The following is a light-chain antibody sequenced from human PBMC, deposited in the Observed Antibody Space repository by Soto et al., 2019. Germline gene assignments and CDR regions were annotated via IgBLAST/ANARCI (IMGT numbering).Light chain of an antibody. CDR2: KAS. V-gene: IGKV1-5*03. J-gene: IGKJ1*01. CDR1: QSVDTW. CDR3: QHYSAYSPWT. Sequence: DIQMTQSPSTLSASVGDRVTITCRASQSVDTWLAWFQQKPGRAPKVVIYKASNLESGVPSRFSGRGSGTEFTLTISSLQPDDFATYYCQHYSAYSPWTFGQGTKVEIK.